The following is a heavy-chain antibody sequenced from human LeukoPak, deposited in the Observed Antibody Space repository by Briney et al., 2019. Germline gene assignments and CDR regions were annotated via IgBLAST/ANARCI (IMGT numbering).Heavy chain of an antibody. CDR3: ARGWVDCTTVSCYTGGDVFDM. J-gene: IGHJ3*02. V-gene: IGHV3-7*01. D-gene: IGHD2-2*02. Sequence: PGGSLRLSCVASGFTFRSYWMSWVRQAPGKGLEWVANIKQDGSEKYYVDSVKGRFTISRDNTKNSLFLQMNSLRAEDTAVYYCARGWVDCTTVSCYTGGDVFDMWGQGTMVTVS. CDR2: IKQDGSEK. CDR1: GFTFRSYW.